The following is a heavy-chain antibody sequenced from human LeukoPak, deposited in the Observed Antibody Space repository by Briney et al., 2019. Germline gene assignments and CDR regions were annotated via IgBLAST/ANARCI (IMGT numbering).Heavy chain of an antibody. CDR3: AKDTVPHGYCYYNGMDV. V-gene: IGHV3-23*01. Sequence: GGSLRLSCAASGFTFSSYAMNWVRQAPGKGLEWVSGISGSGSSTYYVDSVKGRSTISRDNSKNTLYLQMNSLRAEDTAVYYCAKDTVPHGYCYYNGMDVWGQGTTVTVSS. D-gene: IGHD4-17*01. CDR2: ISGSGSST. J-gene: IGHJ6*02. CDR1: GFTFSSYA.